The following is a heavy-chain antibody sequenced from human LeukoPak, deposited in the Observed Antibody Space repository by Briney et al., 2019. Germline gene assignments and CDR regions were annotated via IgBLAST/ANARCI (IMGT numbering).Heavy chain of an antibody. CDR3: ARGVRYFDTLYYYYYMDV. V-gene: IGHV3-11*04. Sequence: PGGPLRPSCAAPGFTSSDYYMSWIGQAPGQGLGWVSYFSSSGSTIYYAASVKGRFTISRDNAKHSLYLQMNSLRAEDTAVYYCARGVRYFDTLYYYYYMDVWGKGTTVTVSS. D-gene: IGHD3-9*01. J-gene: IGHJ6*03. CDR2: FSSSGSTI. CDR1: GFTSSDYY.